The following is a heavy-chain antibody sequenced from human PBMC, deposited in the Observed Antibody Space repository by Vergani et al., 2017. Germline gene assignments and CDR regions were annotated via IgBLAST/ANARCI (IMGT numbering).Heavy chain of an antibody. J-gene: IGHJ4*02. CDR3: ARAHDIVATIDFDY. V-gene: IGHV1-18*01. CDR2: ISAYNGNT. CDR1: GYTLTELS. Sequence: QVQLVQSGAEVKKPGASVKVSCKVSGYTLTELSMHWVRQAPGKGLEWMGWISAYNGNTNYAQKLQGRVTMTTDTSTSTAYMELRSLRSDDTAVYYCARAHDIVATIDFDYWGQGTLVTVSS. D-gene: IGHD5-12*01.